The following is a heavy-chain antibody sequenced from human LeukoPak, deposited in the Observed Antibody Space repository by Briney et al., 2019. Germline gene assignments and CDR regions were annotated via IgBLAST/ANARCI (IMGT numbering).Heavy chain of an antibody. CDR1: GSTFSSYG. CDR3: ARDQEGDWNHESSY. D-gene: IGHD1-1*01. V-gene: IGHV3-33*01. J-gene: IGHJ4*02. CDR2: IWYDGSNK. Sequence: GGSLRLSCAASGSTFSSYGMHWVRQAPGKGLGWVAVIWYDGSNKYYADSVKGRFTISRDNSKNTLYLQMNSLRAEDTAVYYCARDQEGDWNHESSYWGQGTLVTVSS.